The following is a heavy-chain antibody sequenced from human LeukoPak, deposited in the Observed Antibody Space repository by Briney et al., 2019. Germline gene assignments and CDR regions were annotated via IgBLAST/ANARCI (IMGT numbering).Heavy chain of an antibody. CDR1: GFTFSSYS. Sequence: GGSLRLSCAASGFTFSSYSMNWVRQAPGKGLEWVSSISSNSSYIYYADSVKGRFTISRDNAKNSLYLQMNSLRAEDTAVYYCARDSTFWSGYYSFDYWGQGTLVTVSS. J-gene: IGHJ4*02. CDR3: ARDSTFWSGYYSFDY. V-gene: IGHV3-21*01. D-gene: IGHD3-3*01. CDR2: ISSNSSYI.